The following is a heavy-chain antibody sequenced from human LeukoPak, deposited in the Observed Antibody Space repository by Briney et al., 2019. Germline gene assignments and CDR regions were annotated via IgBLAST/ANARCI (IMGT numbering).Heavy chain of an antibody. CDR1: GGSISSYY. Sequence: PSETLSLTCTVSGGSISSYYWSWLRQPPGKGLEWIGYIYYSGSTNYNPSLKSRVTISVDTSKNQFSLKLSSVTAADTAVYYCARDLQDGDLAFDIWGQGTMVAVSS. CDR2: IYYSGST. D-gene: IGHD4-17*01. V-gene: IGHV4-59*01. CDR3: ARDLQDGDLAFDI. J-gene: IGHJ3*02.